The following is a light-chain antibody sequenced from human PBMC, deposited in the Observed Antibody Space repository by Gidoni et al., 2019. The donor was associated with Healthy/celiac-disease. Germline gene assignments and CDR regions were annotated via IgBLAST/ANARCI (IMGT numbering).Light chain of an antibody. CDR1: QSVSSY. J-gene: IGKJ4*01. CDR2: DAS. V-gene: IGKV3-11*01. CDR3: QQRSNWPRLT. Sequence: VLTQSPATLSLSPGDRATLSCRASQSVSSYLAWYQQKPGQAPRLLIYDASNRATGIPARFSGSGSGTDFTLTISSLEPEDFAVYYCQQRSNWPRLTFXGXTKVEIK.